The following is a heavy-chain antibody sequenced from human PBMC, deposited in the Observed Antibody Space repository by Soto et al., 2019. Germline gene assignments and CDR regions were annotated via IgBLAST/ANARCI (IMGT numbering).Heavy chain of an antibody. Sequence: SVKVSCKASGGTFSSYAISWVRQAPGQGLEWMGGIIPIFGTANYAQKFQGRVTITADESTSTAYMELSSLRSEDTAVYYCARTRGDSNCYNTKHYYYYYYGMDVWGQGTTVTVSS. CDR3: ARTRGDSNCYNTKHYYYYYYGMDV. D-gene: IGHD3-22*01. CDR2: IIPIFGTA. CDR1: GGTFSSYA. V-gene: IGHV1-69*13. J-gene: IGHJ6*02.